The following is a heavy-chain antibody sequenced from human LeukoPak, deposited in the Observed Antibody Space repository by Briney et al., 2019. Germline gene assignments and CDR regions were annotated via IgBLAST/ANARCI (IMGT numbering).Heavy chain of an antibody. Sequence: PGGSLRLSCAASGFTFSSYAMHWVRQAPGKGLEWVAVISYDGSNKYYADSVKGRFTISRDNSKNTLYLQMNSLRAEDTAVYYCAREGRYGSGSNFDYWGQGTLVTVSS. CDR1: GFTFSSYA. D-gene: IGHD3-10*01. J-gene: IGHJ4*02. CDR2: ISYDGSNK. CDR3: AREGRYGSGSNFDY. V-gene: IGHV3-30-3*01.